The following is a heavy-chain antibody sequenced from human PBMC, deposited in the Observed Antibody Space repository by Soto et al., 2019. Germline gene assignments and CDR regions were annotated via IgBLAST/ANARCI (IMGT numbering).Heavy chain of an antibody. D-gene: IGHD1-26*01. Sequence: SETLSLTCTVSGGPISSSSYYWAWIRQPPGKGLEWIGSIYYSGSTYYNTYLKSRVTISVWTSKKQFTQKWTSGTAADTAVYYCATDSATSYLGMVVLGHGATVTVSS. CDR3: ATDSATSYLGMVV. J-gene: IGHJ6*02. CDR2: IYYSGST. CDR1: GGPISSSSYY. V-gene: IGHV4-39*06.